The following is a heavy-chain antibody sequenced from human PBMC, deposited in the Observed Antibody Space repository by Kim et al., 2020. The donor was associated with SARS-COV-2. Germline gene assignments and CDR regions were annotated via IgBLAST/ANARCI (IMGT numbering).Heavy chain of an antibody. J-gene: IGHJ4*02. Sequence: ASVKVSCKASGYTFDHYWLHWVRLAPGQGLEWMGMVHPTVGGTHYAQKFQDRVTMTSDTSMNTVYMDLSSLRSEDTAVYYCARADFQDFDYWGQGTLVTVSS. V-gene: IGHV1-46*02. CDR2: VHPTVGGT. CDR1: GYTFDHYW. CDR3: ARADFQDFDY.